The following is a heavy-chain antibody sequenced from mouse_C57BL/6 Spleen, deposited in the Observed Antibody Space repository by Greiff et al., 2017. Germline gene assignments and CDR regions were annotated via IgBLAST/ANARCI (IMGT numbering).Heavy chain of an antibody. Sequence: DVKLVESGGDLVKPGGSLKLSCAASGFTFSSYGMSWVRQTPDKRLAWVATISSGGSYTYYPDSVKGRFTISRDNAKNTLYLQMSSLKSEDTAMYYCARQTYYGSSYWYFDVWGTGTTVTVSS. J-gene: IGHJ1*03. D-gene: IGHD1-1*01. CDR3: ARQTYYGSSYWYFDV. CDR1: GFTFSSYG. CDR2: ISSGGSYT. V-gene: IGHV5-6*02.